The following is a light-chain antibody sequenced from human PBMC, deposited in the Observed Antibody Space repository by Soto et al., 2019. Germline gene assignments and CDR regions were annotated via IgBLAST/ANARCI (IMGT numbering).Light chain of an antibody. CDR1: QSISSW. CDR2: KAS. Sequence: DLQITQSPSTLSASVGDRVTITLRASQSISSWLAWYQQKPGKAPKLLIYKASSLESGVPSRFSGSGSGTEFTLTISSLQPDDFATYYRQQYNSFPWTFGQGTKVDIK. CDR3: QQYNSFPWT. V-gene: IGKV1-5*03. J-gene: IGKJ1*01.